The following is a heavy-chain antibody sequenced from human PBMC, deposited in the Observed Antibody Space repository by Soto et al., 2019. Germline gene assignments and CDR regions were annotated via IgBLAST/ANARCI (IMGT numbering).Heavy chain of an antibody. V-gene: IGHV1-8*01. Sequence: QVQLVQSGAEVRKPGASVTVSCKASRYTFTNHDINWVRQATGQGLEWMGWMDPNSGNTGYAQKFQGRVTMTRDTSISTAYMELSSLTSEDTAVYYCARPCGDHNSHHYYYGMDVWGQGTTVTVSS. CDR2: MDPNSGNT. CDR1: RYTFTNHD. CDR3: ARPCGDHNSHHYYYGMDV. D-gene: IGHD6-25*01. J-gene: IGHJ6*02.